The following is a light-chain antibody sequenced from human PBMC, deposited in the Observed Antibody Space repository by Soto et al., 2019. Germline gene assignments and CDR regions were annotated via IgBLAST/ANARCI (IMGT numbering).Light chain of an antibody. CDR1: QSVSSSY. CDR2: GAS. Sequence: EIVLTQSPGTLSLSPGERATLSCRASQSVSSSYLAWYQQKPGQAPRLLIYGASSRATGIPDRFSGSGSGTEFTLPISRLEPEDVAVYYCQQYCSSPRFTFGPGTKVDIK. V-gene: IGKV3-20*01. J-gene: IGKJ3*01. CDR3: QQYCSSPRFT.